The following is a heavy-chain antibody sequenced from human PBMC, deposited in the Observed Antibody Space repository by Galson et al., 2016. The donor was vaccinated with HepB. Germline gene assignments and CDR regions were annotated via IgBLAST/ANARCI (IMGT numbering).Heavy chain of an antibody. Sequence: SLRLSCAVSGFTLNNYTMHWVRQAPGKGLEWVAVIWYDGSNRYYGESVEGRFTISRDNSKNTVYLQTNSLRPEDAAVYYCSREGFSGYDSLDYWGQGTQITVSS. V-gene: IGHV3-33*01. CDR3: SREGFSGYDSLDY. CDR1: GFTLNNYT. CDR2: IWYDGSNR. J-gene: IGHJ4*02. D-gene: IGHD5-12*01.